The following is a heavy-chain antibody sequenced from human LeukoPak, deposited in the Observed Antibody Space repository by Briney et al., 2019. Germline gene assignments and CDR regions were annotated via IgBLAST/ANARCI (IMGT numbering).Heavy chain of an antibody. CDR3: ARADFWSGYRFDY. D-gene: IGHD3-3*01. V-gene: IGHV4-4*07. Sequence: SETLSLTCTVSGGSISSYYWSLIRQPAGKGLEWIGRIYTSGSTDYSPSLKSRVTMSVDKSKNHLSLKLSSVTAADTAVYYCARADFWSGYRFDYWGQGTLVTVSS. CDR1: GGSISSYY. CDR2: IYTSGST. J-gene: IGHJ4*02.